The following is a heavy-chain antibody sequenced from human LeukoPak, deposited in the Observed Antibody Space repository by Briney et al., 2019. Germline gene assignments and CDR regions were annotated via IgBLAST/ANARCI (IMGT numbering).Heavy chain of an antibody. CDR2: INDDGSST. CDR3: ARENTSPFDP. D-gene: IGHD2-2*01. V-gene: IGHV3-74*01. CDR1: GFTFSSYW. Sequence: GGSLRLSCAAYGFTFSSYWMHWVRQAPGKGPVWVSHINDDGSSTRYADSVKGQFIISRDNTKNTLFLQMNSLRAEDTAVSYCARENTSPFDPWGQGTLVTVSP. J-gene: IGHJ5*02.